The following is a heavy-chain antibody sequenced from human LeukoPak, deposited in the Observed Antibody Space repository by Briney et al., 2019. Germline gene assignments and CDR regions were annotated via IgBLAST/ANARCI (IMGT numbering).Heavy chain of an antibody. D-gene: IGHD2-8*01. CDR1: GGSFSGYY. CDR3: ARRTPHCTNGVRYGYYYYGMDV. Sequence: SETLSLTCAVYGGSFSGYYWSWIRQPPGKGLEWIGEINHSGSTNYNPSLKSRVTISVDTSKNQFSLKLSSVTAADTAVYYCARRTPHCTNGVRYGYYYYGMDVWGQGTTVTVSS. V-gene: IGHV4-34*01. CDR2: INHSGST. J-gene: IGHJ6*02.